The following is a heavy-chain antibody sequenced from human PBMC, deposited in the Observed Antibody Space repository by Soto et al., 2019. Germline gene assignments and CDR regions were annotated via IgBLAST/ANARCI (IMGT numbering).Heavy chain of an antibody. D-gene: IGHD6-19*01. V-gene: IGHV4-31*03. CDR3: ARDWGSSGWPN. CDR1: GHSLSSGGYY. J-gene: IGHJ4*02. Sequence: SETLSLTCTVSGHSLSSGGYYWSWIRQHPGKGLEWVGYIYFTGSTLYNPSLKSRLAMSLDTSKNQFSLKLGSVTAADAAIYYCARDWGSSGWPNWGPGTLVTVSS. CDR2: IYFTGST.